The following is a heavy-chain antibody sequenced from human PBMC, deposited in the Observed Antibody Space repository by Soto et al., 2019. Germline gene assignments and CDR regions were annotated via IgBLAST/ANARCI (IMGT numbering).Heavy chain of an antibody. CDR3: AITADHQVAFDY. CDR2: INPNSGGT. V-gene: IGHV1-2*04. CDR1: GYAFTGYY. J-gene: IGHJ4*02. Sequence: ASVKVSCKASGYAFTGYYMHWVRQAPGQGLEWMGWINPNSGGTNYAQKFQGWVTMTRDTSISTAYMELSRLRSDDTAVYYCAITADHQVAFDYWGQGTLVTVSS. D-gene: IGHD5-12*01.